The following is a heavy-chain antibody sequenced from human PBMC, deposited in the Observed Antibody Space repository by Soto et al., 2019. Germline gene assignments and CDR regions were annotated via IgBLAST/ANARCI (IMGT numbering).Heavy chain of an antibody. J-gene: IGHJ4*02. CDR2: ISYDGSNK. CDR1: GFTFSSYA. V-gene: IGHV3-30-3*01. Sequence: QVQLVESGGGVVQPGRSLRLSCAASGFTFSSYAMHWVRQAPGKGLEWVAVISYDGSNKYYADSVKGRFTISRDNSKNTLYLQMNSLRAEDTAVYYCASRVVAAIRLFDCWGQGTLVTVSS. CDR3: ASRVVAAIRLFDC. D-gene: IGHD2-15*01.